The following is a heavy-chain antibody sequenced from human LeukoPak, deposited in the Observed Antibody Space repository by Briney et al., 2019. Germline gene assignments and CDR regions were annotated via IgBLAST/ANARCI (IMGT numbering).Heavy chain of an antibody. V-gene: IGHV4-34*01. CDR3: ARAEYSYGFDY. CDR2: INHSGST. J-gene: IGHJ4*02. CDR1: GGSFSGYY. Sequence: SETLSLTCAVYGGSFSGYYWSWIRQPPGNGLEWIGEINHSGSTNYNPSLKSRVTISVDTSKNQFSLKLSSVTAADTAAYYCARAEYSYGFDYWGQGTLVTVSS. D-gene: IGHD5-18*01.